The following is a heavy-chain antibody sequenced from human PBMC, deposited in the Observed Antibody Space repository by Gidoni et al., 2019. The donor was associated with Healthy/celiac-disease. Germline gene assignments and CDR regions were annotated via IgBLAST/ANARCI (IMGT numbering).Heavy chain of an antibody. V-gene: IGHV1-8*01. CDR3: ARAGAAAIEDYYYYMDV. Sequence: QVQLVQSGAEVKKPGASVKVSCKASGYTFTSYDINWVRQATGQGLEWMGWMKPNSGNTGYAQKFQGRVTMTRNTSISTAYMELSSLRSEDTAVYYCARAGAAAIEDYYYYMDVWGKGTTVTVSS. CDR2: MKPNSGNT. D-gene: IGHD2-2*01. J-gene: IGHJ6*03. CDR1: GYTFTSYD.